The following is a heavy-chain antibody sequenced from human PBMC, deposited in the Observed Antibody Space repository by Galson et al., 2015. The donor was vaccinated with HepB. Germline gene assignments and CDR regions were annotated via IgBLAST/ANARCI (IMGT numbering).Heavy chain of an antibody. CDR1: GFTFSSYW. CDR3: ARDPAAWDY. Sequence: SLRLSCAASGFTFSSYWMSWVRQTPGKGLEWVANIKDDGSETYYVDSVKGRFTISRDNGKNSLYLQMNSLRSEDTAVYYCARDPAAWDYWGQGNLVTVSS. J-gene: IGHJ4*02. D-gene: IGHD2-15*01. CDR2: IKDDGSET. V-gene: IGHV3-7*01.